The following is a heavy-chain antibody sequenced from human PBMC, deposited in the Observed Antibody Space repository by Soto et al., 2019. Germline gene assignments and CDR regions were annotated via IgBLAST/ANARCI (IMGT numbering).Heavy chain of an antibody. Sequence: SETLSLTCPVSGSSISGFYWSWIRKSAGKGLEWIGRIYATGTTDYNPSLKSRVMMSVDTSKKQFSLKLRSVTAADTAVYYCVRDGTKTLRDWFDPWGQGISVTVSS. CDR3: VRDGTKTLRDWFDP. CDR2: IYATGTT. J-gene: IGHJ5*02. V-gene: IGHV4-4*07. CDR1: GSSISGFY. D-gene: IGHD1-1*01.